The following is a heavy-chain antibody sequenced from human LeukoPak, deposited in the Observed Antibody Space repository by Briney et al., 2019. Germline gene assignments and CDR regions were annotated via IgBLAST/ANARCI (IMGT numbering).Heavy chain of an antibody. CDR2: IYYSGST. V-gene: IGHV4-39*07. CDR3: ARGKMATINY. D-gene: IGHD5-24*01. Sequence: SETLSLTCTVSGGSISSSSYYWGWIRQPPGKGLEWIGSIYYSGSTYYNPSLKSRVTISVDTSKNQFSLKLSSVTAADTAVYYCARGKMATINYWGQGTLVTVSS. J-gene: IGHJ4*02. CDR1: GGSISSSSYY.